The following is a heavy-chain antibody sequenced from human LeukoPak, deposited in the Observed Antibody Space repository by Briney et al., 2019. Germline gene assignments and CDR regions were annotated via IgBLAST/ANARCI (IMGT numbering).Heavy chain of an antibody. D-gene: IGHD3-10*01. CDR2: IYYSGST. Sequence: PSETLSLTCTVSGVSISSSNSYWGWIRQPPGKGLEWIGSIYYSGSTYYNPSLKSRVTISVDTSKNQFSLKLSSVTAADTAVYYCARHYYGSGSYQADFDYWAREPWSPSPQ. CDR1: GVSISSSNSY. V-gene: IGHV4-39*01. CDR3: ARHYYGSGSYQADFDY. J-gene: IGHJ4*02.